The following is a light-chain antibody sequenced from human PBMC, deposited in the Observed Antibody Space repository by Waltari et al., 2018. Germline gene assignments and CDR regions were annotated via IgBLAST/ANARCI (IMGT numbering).Light chain of an antibody. V-gene: IGLV1-44*01. CDR1: TSNIGSNL. Sequence: QSVLTQPPSASGTPGQRVTISCSGSTSNIGSNLVNWYQQLPGKAPKLLIYRSDQRPSGVPDRVSGSKSGTSASLAIRGLQSEDEADYYCAAWDDSLNGHWVFGGGTKVTVL. CDR3: AAWDDSLNGHWV. CDR2: RSD. J-gene: IGLJ3*02.